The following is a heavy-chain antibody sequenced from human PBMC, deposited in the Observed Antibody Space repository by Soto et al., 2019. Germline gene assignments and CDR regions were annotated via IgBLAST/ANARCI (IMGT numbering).Heavy chain of an antibody. CDR2: ISYDGSDK. CDR1: GFTFGSYS. V-gene: IGHV3-30*18. Sequence: QVQLVESGGGVVQPGRSLRLSCVASGFTFGSYSMHWVRQAPGKGPEWVAVISYDGSDKYYSDSVKGRFTISRDNSKRTLFLQMNGLRTADTAVYYCGKDILRSGYVFQNWGQGTLVTVSS. CDR3: GKDILRSGYVFQN. J-gene: IGHJ1*01. D-gene: IGHD3-3*01.